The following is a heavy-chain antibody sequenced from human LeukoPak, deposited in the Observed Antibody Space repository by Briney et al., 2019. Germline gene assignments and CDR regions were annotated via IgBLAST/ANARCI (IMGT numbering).Heavy chain of an antibody. Sequence: GGSLRLSCAASGFTFSYYTMHWVRQAPGKGLEWVAVISYDGSNKYYADSVKGRFTISRDNSKNALYLQMNSLRAEDTAVYYCARVLNYYDSSGYYFSYWGQGTLVTVSS. J-gene: IGHJ4*02. D-gene: IGHD3-22*01. CDR3: ARVLNYYDSSGYYFSY. CDR1: GFTFSYYT. V-gene: IGHV3-30-3*01. CDR2: ISYDGSNK.